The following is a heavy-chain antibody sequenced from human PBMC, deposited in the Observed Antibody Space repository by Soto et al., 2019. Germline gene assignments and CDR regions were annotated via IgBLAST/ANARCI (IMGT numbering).Heavy chain of an antibody. D-gene: IGHD3-22*01. CDR3: AKVAPTYYYDSSGSPLQDY. CDR1: GFTFSSYG. V-gene: IGHV3-30*02. CDR2: IWYDGSNK. J-gene: IGHJ4*02. Sequence: GGSLRLSCAASGFTFSSYGMHWVRQAPGKGLEWVAGIWYDGSNKYYADSVKGRFTISRDNSKNTLYLQMNSLRAEDTAVYYCAKVAPTYYYDSSGSPLQDYWGQGTLVTVSS.